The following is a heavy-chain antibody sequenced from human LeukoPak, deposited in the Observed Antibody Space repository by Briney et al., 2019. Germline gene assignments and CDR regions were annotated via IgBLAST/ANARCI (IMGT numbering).Heavy chain of an antibody. CDR3: ARPQGYSYGFSDY. D-gene: IGHD5-18*01. CDR2: IYSGGST. Sequence: PGGSLRLSCAASGFTVSSNYMSWVRQAPGKGLEWVSVIYSGGSTYYADSVKGRFTISRDKLKNTVFLQMNSLRAEDTAIYYCARPQGYSYGFSDYWGQGTLVTVSS. J-gene: IGHJ4*02. CDR1: GFTVSSNY. V-gene: IGHV3-53*01.